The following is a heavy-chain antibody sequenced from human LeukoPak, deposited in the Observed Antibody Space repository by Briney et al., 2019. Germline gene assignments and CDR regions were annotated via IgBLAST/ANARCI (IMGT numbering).Heavy chain of an antibody. CDR3: ARGQQLVRDFDY. V-gene: IGHV3-21*01. CDR1: GFTFSSYS. J-gene: IGHJ4*02. Sequence: PGGSLRLSCAASGFTFSSYSMNWVRQAPGKGLEWVSSISSSSSYIYYADSVKGRFTISRANAKNSLYLQMNSLRAEDTAVYYCARGQQLVRDFDYRGQGTLVTVSS. CDR2: ISSSSSYI. D-gene: IGHD6-13*01.